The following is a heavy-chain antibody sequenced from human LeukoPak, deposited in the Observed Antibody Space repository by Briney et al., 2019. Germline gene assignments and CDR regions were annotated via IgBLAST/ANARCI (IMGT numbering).Heavy chain of an antibody. V-gene: IGHV1-2*04. CDR1: GYTFTDYF. Sequence: ASVKVSCKSSGYTFTDYFLRWVRQAPGQGLEWMGCINLHTGGAHYAQKFQDWVSLTRDTSIDTAFMELSSLRSDATAIYYCARDFLGRTNGGSNYFGMDVWGQGTTVTVSS. CDR2: INLHTGGA. D-gene: IGHD2-8*01. J-gene: IGHJ6*02. CDR3: ARDFLGRTNGGSNYFGMDV.